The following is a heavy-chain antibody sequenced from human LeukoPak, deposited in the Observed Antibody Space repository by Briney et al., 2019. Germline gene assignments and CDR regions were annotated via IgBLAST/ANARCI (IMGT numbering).Heavy chain of an antibody. Sequence: GWSLRLSCAASGFTFSYFWMSWVRQAPGRGVEWVANIHPEGNEKYHVESVKGRFTISRDNPKSSLFLQMNGLRVEDTAVYYCARGDAFSGDHWGQGTLVTVSS. V-gene: IGHV3-7*04. CDR1: GFTFSYFW. CDR2: IHPEGNEK. J-gene: IGHJ4*02. CDR3: ARGDAFSGDH.